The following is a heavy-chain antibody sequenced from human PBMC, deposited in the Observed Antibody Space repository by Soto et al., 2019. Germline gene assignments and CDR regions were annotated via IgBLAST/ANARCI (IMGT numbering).Heavy chain of an antibody. CDR2: ISYSGST. V-gene: IGHV4-61*08. Sequence: PSETLSLTCTVSGGSISSGDYYCSWIRQPPGKGLEWIGYISYSGSTSYNPSLKSRLIISVDTSQNQVSLKLASVTAADTAVYYCLTQGFGPLHGLVDVWGQGTTVTVSS. CDR1: GGSISSGDYY. CDR3: LTQGFGPLHGLVDV. D-gene: IGHD3-10*01. J-gene: IGHJ6*02.